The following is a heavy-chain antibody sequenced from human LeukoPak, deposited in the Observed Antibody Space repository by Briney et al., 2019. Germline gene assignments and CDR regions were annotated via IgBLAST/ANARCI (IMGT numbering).Heavy chain of an antibody. V-gene: IGHV3-23*01. CDR2: ISGSGGST. Sequence: GGSLRLSCAASGFTFSSYAVSWVRQAPGKGLEWVSAISGSGGSTYYAESVNGRFTISRDNSKNTLHLQMNSLRAEDTAVYYCAKDSSASYASGSYSFDYWGQGTLVTVSS. CDR3: AKDSSASYASGSYSFDY. J-gene: IGHJ4*02. CDR1: GFTFSSYA. D-gene: IGHD3-10*01.